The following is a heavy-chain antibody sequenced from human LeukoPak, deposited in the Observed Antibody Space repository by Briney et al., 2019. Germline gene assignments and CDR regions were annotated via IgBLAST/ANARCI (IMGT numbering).Heavy chain of an antibody. V-gene: IGHV5-51*01. J-gene: IGHJ3*02. CDR1: GYSFTSYW. Sequence: GESLKISCKGSGYSFTSYWIGWVRQMPGKGLEWMGIIYPGDSDTRYSPSFQGQVTISADKSISTAYLQWSSLKASDTAMYYCARERADYDFWRLNDAFDIWGQGTMVTVSS. D-gene: IGHD3-3*01. CDR2: IYPGDSDT. CDR3: ARERADYDFWRLNDAFDI.